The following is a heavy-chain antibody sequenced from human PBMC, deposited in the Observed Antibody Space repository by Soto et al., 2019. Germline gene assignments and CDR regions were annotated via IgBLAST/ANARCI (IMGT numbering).Heavy chain of an antibody. CDR1: GFSFKSYA. CDR3: ARDRSGGYGYSWDDFLYYYGMDV. D-gene: IGHD5-18*01. Sequence: QVQLVESGGGVVQPGRSLTLSCAASGFSFKSYAIHWVRQAPGKGLEWVAVVSYDGSNKFYADSVKGRFTISRDDSKNTVLRRRISLRVEDTAVLYCARDRSGGYGYSWDDFLYYYGMDVWGQGTTVTVSS. J-gene: IGHJ6*02. V-gene: IGHV3-30-3*01. CDR2: VSYDGSNK.